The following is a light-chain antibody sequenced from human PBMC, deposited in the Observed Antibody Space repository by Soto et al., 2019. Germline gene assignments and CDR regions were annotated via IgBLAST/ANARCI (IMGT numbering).Light chain of an antibody. CDR1: QSLSGNY. V-gene: IGKV3-20*01. J-gene: IGKJ5*01. Sequence: EIVLTQSPGTLSLSPGERVTLSCRASQSLSGNYLAWYQQKPGQAPRFLIYGASNRATGIPDRFSGGGSGTDFALTINRLEPEDFAVYYCQQYGNSPITFGQGTRLEFK. CDR2: GAS. CDR3: QQYGNSPIT.